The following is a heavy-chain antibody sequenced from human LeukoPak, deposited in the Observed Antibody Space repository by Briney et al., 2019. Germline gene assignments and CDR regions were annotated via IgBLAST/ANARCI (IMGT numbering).Heavy chain of an antibody. CDR2: IYPGDSDT. CDR1: GYSFTNYW. V-gene: IGHV5-51*01. J-gene: IGHJ3*02. CDR3: ARDRPHDAFDI. Sequence: GESLKISCKGSGYSFTNYWIGWVRQMPGKGLEWMGIIYPGDSDTRYSPSFQGQATISADKSISTAYLQWSSLKASDTAIYYCARDRPHDAFDIWGQGTMVIVSS.